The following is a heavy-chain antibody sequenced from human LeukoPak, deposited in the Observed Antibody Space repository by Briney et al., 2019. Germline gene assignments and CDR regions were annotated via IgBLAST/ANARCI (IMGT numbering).Heavy chain of an antibody. CDR2: VYYSGST. V-gene: IGHV4-30-4*01. CDR3: ARGGYYDILALPYYYYGMDV. Sequence: SETMSLTSTVSGGSISRGDYCWSWTRHPPGKGLEWIGYVYYSGSTYYNPSLKSRVTISVDTSKNQFSLKLSSVTAADTAVYYCARGGYYDILALPYYYYGMDVWGQGTTVTVSS. D-gene: IGHD3-9*01. J-gene: IGHJ6*02. CDR1: GGSISRGDYC.